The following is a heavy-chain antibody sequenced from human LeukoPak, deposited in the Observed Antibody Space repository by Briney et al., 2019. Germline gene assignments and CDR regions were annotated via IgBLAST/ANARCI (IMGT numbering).Heavy chain of an antibody. V-gene: IGHV1-18*01. Sequence: ASVKFSCKASGYTFTSYAISWVRRAPGQGLEWIGWISAYNGNTNYAQKLQGRVTMTTDTSTSTAYMELRSLRSDDTAVYYCARLLAVAGRRWYFDYWGQGTLVTVSS. CDR3: ARLLAVAGRRWYFDY. J-gene: IGHJ4*02. CDR1: GYTFTSYA. D-gene: IGHD6-19*01. CDR2: ISAYNGNT.